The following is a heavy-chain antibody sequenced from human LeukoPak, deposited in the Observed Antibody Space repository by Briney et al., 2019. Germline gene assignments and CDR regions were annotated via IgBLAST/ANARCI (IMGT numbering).Heavy chain of an antibody. CDR3: ARGTETTEFDY. D-gene: IGHD4-11*01. V-gene: IGHV4-61*08. CDR2: IYHTEST. CDR1: GGSISSGDYY. J-gene: IGHJ4*02. Sequence: PSETLSLTCTVSGGSISSGDYYWSWIRQTPGKGLEWIGYIYHTESTSYSPSLKSRVTISGDTSKNQYSLKLSSVTAADTAVYYCARGTETTEFDYWGRGTPVTVSS.